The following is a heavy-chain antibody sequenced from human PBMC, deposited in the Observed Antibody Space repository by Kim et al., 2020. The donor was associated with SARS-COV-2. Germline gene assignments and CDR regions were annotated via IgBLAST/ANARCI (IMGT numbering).Heavy chain of an antibody. CDR3: AREPGIAAAPRCFQH. Sequence: ASVKVSCKASGYTFTSYGINWVRQAPGQGLEWMGWISAYNDNTNYAQKLQGRVTMTTDTSTSTAYMELRSLRSDDTAVYYCAREPGIAAAPRCFQHWGQDTLVTVSS. J-gene: IGHJ1*01. CDR1: GYTFTSYG. V-gene: IGHV1-18*04. D-gene: IGHD6-13*01. CDR2: ISAYNDNT.